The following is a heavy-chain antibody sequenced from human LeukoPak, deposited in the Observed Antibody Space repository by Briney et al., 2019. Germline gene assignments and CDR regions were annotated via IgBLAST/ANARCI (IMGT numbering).Heavy chain of an antibody. CDR3: ARDQEGFDY. Sequence: ASVTVSCTASGYTFTNNYLHWVQQAPGQGLEWMGMIYPRDGSTSYAQNFQGRVTVTRDTSTTTVHMELRGLRSEDTAVYYCARDQEGFDYWGQGTVVTVSS. V-gene: IGHV1-46*01. J-gene: IGHJ4*02. CDR2: IYPRDGST. CDR1: GYTFTNNY.